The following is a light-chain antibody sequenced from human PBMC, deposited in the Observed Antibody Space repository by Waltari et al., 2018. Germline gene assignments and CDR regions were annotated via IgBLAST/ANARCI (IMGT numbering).Light chain of an antibody. Sequence: QSVLTQPPSASGTPGQRVTISCSGSSSNIGSNTVNWYQHLPGTAPKLLIYGNNQRPSGVPDRFSGSESGTSASLAISGLQSEDEADYYCATWDDSLNAWMFGGGTKLTAL. CDR1: SSNIGSNT. J-gene: IGLJ3*02. CDR3: ATWDDSLNAWM. V-gene: IGLV1-44*01. CDR2: GNN.